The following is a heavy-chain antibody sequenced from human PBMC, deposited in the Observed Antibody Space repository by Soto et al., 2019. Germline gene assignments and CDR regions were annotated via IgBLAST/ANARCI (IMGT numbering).Heavy chain of an antibody. CDR2: ISGSGGST. V-gene: IGHV3-23*04. D-gene: IGHD3-10*01. CDR1: GFTFSSYA. CDR3: ASRRITMVRGVIPGY. Sequence: VQLVQSGAEVKKPGSSVKVSCKASGFTFSSYAMSWVRQAPGKGLEWVSAISGSGGSTYYADSVKGRFTISRDNSKNTLYLQMNSLRAEDTTVYYCASRRITMVRGVIPGYWGQGTLVTVSS. J-gene: IGHJ4*02.